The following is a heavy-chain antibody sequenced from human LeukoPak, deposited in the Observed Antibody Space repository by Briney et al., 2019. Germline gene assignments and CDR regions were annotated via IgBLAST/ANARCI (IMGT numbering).Heavy chain of an antibody. CDR3: ARDHSSHDYGDY. CDR1: GYTFTGYY. V-gene: IGHV1-2*02. J-gene: IGHJ4*02. Sequence: GASVKVSCKASGYTFTGYYMHWVRQAPGQGLEWMGWINPNSGGTNYAQKFQGRVTMTRDKSISTAYMELSRLRSDDTAVYYCARDHSSHDYGDYWGQGTLVTVSS. D-gene: IGHD4-17*01. CDR2: INPNSGGT.